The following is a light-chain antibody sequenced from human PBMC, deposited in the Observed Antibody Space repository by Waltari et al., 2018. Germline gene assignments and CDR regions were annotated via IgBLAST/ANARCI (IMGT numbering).Light chain of an antibody. CDR2: AAS. Sequence: QFTQSPSSLSASVGDRVTITCRASQSISSFLAWYQQKAGKAPKLLIYAASTLQSGVPSRFSGSGSGTDFTLTISSLQPEDFATYYCQQLNSYPPTFGGGTKVEIK. V-gene: IGKV1-9*01. CDR3: QQLNSYPPT. CDR1: QSISSF. J-gene: IGKJ4*01.